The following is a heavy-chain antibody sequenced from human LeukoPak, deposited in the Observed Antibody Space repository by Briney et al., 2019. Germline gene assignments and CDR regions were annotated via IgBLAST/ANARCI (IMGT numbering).Heavy chain of an antibody. J-gene: IGHJ5*02. D-gene: IGHD1-1*01. Sequence: SETLSLTCAVYGGSFSGYYWSWIRQPPGKGLEWIGEINHSGSTNYNPSLKSRVTISVDTSKNQFSLKLSSVTAADTAVYYCARGGGTLGTDNWFGPWGQGTLVTVSS. V-gene: IGHV4-34*01. CDR3: ARGGGTLGTDNWFGP. CDR2: INHSGST. CDR1: GGSFSGYY.